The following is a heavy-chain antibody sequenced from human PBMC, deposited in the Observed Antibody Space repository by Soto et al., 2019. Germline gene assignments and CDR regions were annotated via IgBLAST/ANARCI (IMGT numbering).Heavy chain of an antibody. V-gene: IGHV4-59*01. CDR1: GGSISSYY. J-gene: IGHJ5*02. CDR3: ARDLGYCSGGSCYRNNWFDP. D-gene: IGHD2-15*01. Sequence: SETLSLTCTVSGGSISSYYWSWIRQPPGKGLEWIGYIYYSGSTNYNPSLKSRVTISVDTSKNQFSLKLSSVTAADTAVYYCARDLGYCSGGSCYRNNWFDPWGQGTLVTVSS. CDR2: IYYSGST.